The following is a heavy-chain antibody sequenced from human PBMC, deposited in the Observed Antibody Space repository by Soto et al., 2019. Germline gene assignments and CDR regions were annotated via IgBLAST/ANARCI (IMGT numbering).Heavy chain of an antibody. D-gene: IGHD3-3*01. Sequence: ASVKVSCKASGYTFTSYDINWVRQATGQGLEWMGWMNPNSGNTGYAQKFQGRVTMTRNTSISTAYMELSSLRSEDTAVYYCARGPGNYDFWSGYYLRDNSYYMDVWGKGTTVTVSS. J-gene: IGHJ6*03. CDR3: ARGPGNYDFWSGYYLRDNSYYMDV. CDR2: MNPNSGNT. CDR1: GYTFTSYD. V-gene: IGHV1-8*01.